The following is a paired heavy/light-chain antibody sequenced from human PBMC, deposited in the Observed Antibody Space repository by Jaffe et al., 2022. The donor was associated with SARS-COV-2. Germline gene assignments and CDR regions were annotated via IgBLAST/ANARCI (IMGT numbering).Light chain of an antibody. CDR1: QSISYS. Sequence: EIVLTQSPATLSLSPGERATLSCRASQSISYSLAWYQQKPGQAPRLLIYDASNRATGIPAKFSGSGSGTDFTLTISSLEPEDFAVYYCQQRRDWPLTFGGGTKVEIK. CDR2: DAS. J-gene: IGKJ4*01. V-gene: IGKV3-11*01. CDR3: QQRRDWPLT.
Heavy chain of an antibody. Sequence: EVQLVESGGDLVQPGGSLRLSCTGYGFSFRDYSMNWVRQAPGQGLEWVSIITGSSDTMYYADSVRGRFTTSRDNAKNSLYLQMNSLRVEDTAVYYCARRCEGINCYAKYYFEYWGQGTLVTVSS. CDR1: GFSFRDYS. D-gene: IGHD2-2*01. CDR2: ITGSSDTM. J-gene: IGHJ4*02. CDR3: ARRCEGINCYAKYYFEY. V-gene: IGHV3-48*01.